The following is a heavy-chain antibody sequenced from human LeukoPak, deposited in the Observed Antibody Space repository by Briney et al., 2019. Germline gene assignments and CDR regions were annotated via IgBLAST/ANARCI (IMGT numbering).Heavy chain of an antibody. CDR1: GYSISSTHY. J-gene: IGHJ4*02. CDR2: IYYSGST. CDR3: ARQDLIMITFGGVIVDDY. D-gene: IGHD3-16*02. Sequence: SETLSLTCTVSGYSISSTHYWGWIRQPPGKGLEWIGSIYYSGSTYYNPSLKSRVTISVDTSKNQFSLKLSSVTAADTAVYYCARQDLIMITFGGVIVDDYWGQGTLVTVSS. V-gene: IGHV4-38-2*02.